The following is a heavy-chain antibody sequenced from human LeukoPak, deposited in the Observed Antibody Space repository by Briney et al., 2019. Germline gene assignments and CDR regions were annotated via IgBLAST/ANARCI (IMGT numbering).Heavy chain of an antibody. CDR2: IYYSGST. V-gene: IGHV4-4*07. J-gene: IGHJ3*02. CDR3: ARDITMIVGRTQPFDI. CDR1: GGSISSYY. D-gene: IGHD3-22*01. Sequence: SETLSLTCTVSGGSISSYYWSWIRQPAGKGLEWIGSIYYSGSTYYNPSLKSRVTISVDTSKNQFSLKLSSVTAADTAVYYCARDITMIVGRTQPFDIWGQGTMVTVSS.